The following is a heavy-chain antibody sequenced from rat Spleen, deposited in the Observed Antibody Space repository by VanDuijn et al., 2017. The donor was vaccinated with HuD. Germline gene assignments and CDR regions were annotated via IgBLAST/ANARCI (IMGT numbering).Heavy chain of an antibody. D-gene: IGHD1-9*01. V-gene: IGHV5-31*01. CDR2: ISKTGGST. Sequence: EVQLVESGGGLVQPGRSLKLSCVASGFTFNDYWMTWIRQAPGKGLDWVASISKTGGSTYYQDSVKGRFTISRDNAKNTLYLQMNSLRSEDTATYYCVNTYYGYWFGYWGQGTLVTVSS. J-gene: IGHJ3*01. CDR3: VNTYYGYWFGY. CDR1: GFTFNDYW.